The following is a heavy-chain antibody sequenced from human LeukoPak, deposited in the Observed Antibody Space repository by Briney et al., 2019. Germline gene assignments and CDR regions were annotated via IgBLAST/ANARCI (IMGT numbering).Heavy chain of an antibody. Sequence: ASVKVSCKASGYTFTSYDINWVRQATGQGLEWMGWMNPNSGNTGYAQKFQGRVTMTRNTSISTAYMELSSLRSEDTAVYYCARAVPGALHCNITSCYSDAYYMDVWGKGTTVTVSS. CDR3: ARAVPGALHCNITSCYSDAYYMDV. CDR2: MNPNSGNT. J-gene: IGHJ6*03. D-gene: IGHD2-2*02. V-gene: IGHV1-8*01. CDR1: GYTFTSYD.